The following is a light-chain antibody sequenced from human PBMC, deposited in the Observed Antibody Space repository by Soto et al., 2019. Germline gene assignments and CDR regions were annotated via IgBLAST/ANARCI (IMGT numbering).Light chain of an antibody. CDR3: QQFSTYSLT. CDR2: GAS. J-gene: IGKJ4*01. CDR1: QGISSA. V-gene: IGKV1-13*02. Sequence: AIQLTQSPSSLSASVGDRITITCRAGQGISSALAWYQQKPGTAPNLLIHGASNLESGVPSRFSGSGSDTDFTLTISSLQPEDFATYYCQQFSTYSLTFGGGTKVDIK.